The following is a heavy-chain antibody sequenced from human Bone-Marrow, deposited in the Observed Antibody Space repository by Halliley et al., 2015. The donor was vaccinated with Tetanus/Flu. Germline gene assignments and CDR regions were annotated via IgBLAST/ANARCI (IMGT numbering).Heavy chain of an antibody. J-gene: IGHJ4*01. CDR1: GYIFTTYS. CDR3: ARFRHNVAWGLLDH. CDR2: IAPSDSYV. V-gene: IGHV5-10-1*01. D-gene: IGHD3-16*01. Sequence: EVQLVQSGAEVKKPGESLRISCKASGYIFTTYSISWVRQMPGKGLEWMGGIAPSDSYVNYSPSFEGNFSISVDKSISTAYLLWNSLRASDSALYYCARFRHNVAWGLLDHWGQGTLVTVSS.